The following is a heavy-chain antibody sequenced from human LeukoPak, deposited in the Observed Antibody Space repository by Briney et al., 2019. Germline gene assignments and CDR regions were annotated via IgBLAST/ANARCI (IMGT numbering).Heavy chain of an antibody. CDR3: ARPANHYYDSSGYYYEYAFDI. V-gene: IGHV1-18*01. D-gene: IGHD3-22*01. J-gene: IGHJ3*02. CDR2: ISAYNGNT. Sequence: ASVKVSCKASGYTLTSYGINWVRQAPGQGLEWMGWISAYNGNTNYVQKLQGRVTMTTDTSTSTAYMELRSLRSDDTAVYYCARPANHYYDSSGYYYEYAFDIWGQGTMVTVSS. CDR1: GYTLTSYG.